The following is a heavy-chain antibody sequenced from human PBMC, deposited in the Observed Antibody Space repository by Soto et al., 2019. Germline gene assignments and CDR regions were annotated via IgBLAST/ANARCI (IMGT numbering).Heavy chain of an antibody. CDR1: GYTFSSYG. V-gene: IGHV1-18*01. Sequence: QAQLVQSGTEVKKTGASVTVSCKTSGYTFSSYGISWVRQAPGQGLEWMGWISGYNGKTNYAQKFQGRVIMTTDTSTNSAYMELRSLRSDDTAVYYCARDRHNLLTGYYYGMDVWGQGTTVTVSS. J-gene: IGHJ6*02. D-gene: IGHD3-9*01. CDR3: ARDRHNLLTGYYYGMDV. CDR2: ISGYNGKT.